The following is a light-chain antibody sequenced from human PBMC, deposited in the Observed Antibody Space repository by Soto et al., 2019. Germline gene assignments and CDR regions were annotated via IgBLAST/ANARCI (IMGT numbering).Light chain of an antibody. CDR1: TGAVTSGYY. V-gene: IGLV7-43*01. Sequence: QAVVTQEPSLTVSPGGTVTLTCASSTGAVTSGYYPNWFQQKPGQTPRALIYSTNKKHSWTPARFSGSLLGGKAALTLSGVQPEDEAEYYCLLYYGAALVFGGGTKVTVL. J-gene: IGLJ2*01. CDR3: LLYYGAALV. CDR2: STN.